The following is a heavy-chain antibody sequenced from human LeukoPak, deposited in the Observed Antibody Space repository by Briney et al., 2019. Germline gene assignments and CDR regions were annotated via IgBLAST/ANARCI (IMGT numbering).Heavy chain of an antibody. CDR2: IYSGGGT. J-gene: IGHJ4*02. D-gene: IGHD3-9*01. V-gene: IGHV3-53*01. Sequence: GGSLRLSCAASEFTVSGTDVSWVRQAPGKGLEWVSIIYSGGGTKYADSVKGRFSISRDNSKHTLYLQMTSLRADDTAVYYCARESSGYFDSRLDCWGQGTLVTVSS. CDR1: EFTVSGTD. CDR3: ARESSGYFDSRLDC.